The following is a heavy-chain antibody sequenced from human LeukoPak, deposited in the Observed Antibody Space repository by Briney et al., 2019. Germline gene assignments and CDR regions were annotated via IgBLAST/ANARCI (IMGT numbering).Heavy chain of an antibody. J-gene: IGHJ4*02. CDR3: ARGAGWYDY. CDR2: MSSDGNAM. V-gene: IGHV3-30-3*01. CDR1: GFTFSSYA. D-gene: IGHD6-19*01. Sequence: GGSLRLSCAASGFTFSSYAMHWVRQAPGKGLEWVAVMSSDGNAMFYADSVKGRFTISRDNSKNTLYLQMNSLRAEDTAVYYCARGAGWYDYWGQGTLVTVSS.